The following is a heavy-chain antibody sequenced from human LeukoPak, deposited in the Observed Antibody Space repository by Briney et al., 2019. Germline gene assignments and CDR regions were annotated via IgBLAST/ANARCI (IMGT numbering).Heavy chain of an antibody. V-gene: IGHV3-30*04. Sequence: VGSLRLSCAASGFTFSSYAMHWVRQAPGKGLEWVAVISYDGSNKYYADSVKGRFTISRDNSKNTLYLQMNSLRAEDTAVYYCARDRERSGWYRGFDYWGQGTLVTVSS. CDR2: ISYDGSNK. J-gene: IGHJ4*02. D-gene: IGHD6-19*01. CDR3: ARDRERSGWYRGFDY. CDR1: GFTFSSYA.